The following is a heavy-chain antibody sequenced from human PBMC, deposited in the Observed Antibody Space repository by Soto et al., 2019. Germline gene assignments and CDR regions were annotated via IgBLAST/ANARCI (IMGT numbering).Heavy chain of an antibody. D-gene: IGHD5-18*01. CDR3: AKEGGSYGYFRDAYFYYGMDV. CDR1: GFTFTTYG. Sequence: QVQLVESGGGVVQPGRSLRLSCVASGFTFTTYGMEWVRQAPGKGLEWVAIISHDGGSHTYYADSVKGRFTISRDNSKNTFYLQMNSLRFEDTAVYYCAKEGGSYGYFRDAYFYYGMDVWGQGTTVTVSS. CDR2: ISHDGGSHT. V-gene: IGHV3-30*18. J-gene: IGHJ6*02.